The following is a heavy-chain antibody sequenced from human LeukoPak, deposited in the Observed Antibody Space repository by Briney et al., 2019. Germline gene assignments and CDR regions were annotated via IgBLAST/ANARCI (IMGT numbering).Heavy chain of an antibody. J-gene: IGHJ4*02. CDR3: SSRIAADGTMDY. D-gene: IGHD6-13*01. CDR2: ISKTSTYV. Sequence: GGSLRLSCAASGFTFNSYSMNWVRQAQGKGLERVSSISKTSTYVFYGDSVKGRFTISRDNAKNSVYLQMNSLRVEDTAVYYCSSRIAADGTMDYWGQGTLVTVSS. CDR1: GFTFNSYS. V-gene: IGHV3-21*01.